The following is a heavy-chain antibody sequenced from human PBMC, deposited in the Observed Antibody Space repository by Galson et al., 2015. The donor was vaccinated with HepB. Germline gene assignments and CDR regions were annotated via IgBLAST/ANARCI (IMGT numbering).Heavy chain of an antibody. Sequence: QSGAEVKKPGESLRISCKGSGYSFTSYWISWVRQMPGKGLEWMGRIDPSDSYTNYSPSFQGHVTISADKSISTAYLQWSSLKASDTAMYYCARLVYGSGSYYNSLIDYWGQGTLVTVSS. CDR3: ARLVYGSGSYYNSLIDY. V-gene: IGHV5-10-1*01. J-gene: IGHJ4*02. CDR2: IDPSDSYT. CDR1: GYSFTSYW. D-gene: IGHD3-10*01.